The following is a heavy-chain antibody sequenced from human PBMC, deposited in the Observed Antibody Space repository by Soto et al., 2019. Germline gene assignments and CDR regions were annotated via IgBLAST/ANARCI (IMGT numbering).Heavy chain of an antibody. CDR1: GYSFTIDC. V-gene: IGHV5-10-1*01. Sequence: GESLKISCNGSGYSFTIDCISLVLQMPGKGLEWMWRIDPSDSYTNYSPSFQGHVTISADKSISTAYLQWSSLKASDTAMYYCARHSYSNYDIYYYGMDVWGQGTTVTVSS. D-gene: IGHD4-4*01. CDR3: ARHSYSNYDIYYYGMDV. J-gene: IGHJ6*02. CDR2: IDPSDSYT.